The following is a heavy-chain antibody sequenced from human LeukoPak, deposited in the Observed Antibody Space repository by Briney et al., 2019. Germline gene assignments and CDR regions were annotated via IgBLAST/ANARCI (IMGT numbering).Heavy chain of an antibody. V-gene: IGHV1-69*05. Sequence: SVKVSCKASGGTFSSYAISWVRQAPGQGLEWMGGIIPIFGTANYAQKFQGRVTITTDESTSTAYMELSSLRSEDTAVYYCARAQEMTTMRGWYFDLWGRGTLVTVSS. CDR1: GGTFSSYA. J-gene: IGHJ2*01. CDR3: ARAQEMTTMRGWYFDL. D-gene: IGHD5-24*01. CDR2: IIPIFGTA.